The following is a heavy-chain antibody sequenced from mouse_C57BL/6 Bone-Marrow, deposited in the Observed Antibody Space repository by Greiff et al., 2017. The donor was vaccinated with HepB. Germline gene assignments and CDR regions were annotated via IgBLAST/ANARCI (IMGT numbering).Heavy chain of an antibody. D-gene: IGHD1-1*01. Sequence: EVQLQQSGAELVRPGASVKLSCTASGFNIKDDYMHWVKQRPEQGLEWIGWIDPENGDTEYASKFQGKATITADTSSNTAYLQLSSLTSEDTAVYYCTTFLITTVVAPGYWGQGTTLTVSS. J-gene: IGHJ2*01. V-gene: IGHV14-4*01. CDR3: TTFLITTVVAPGY. CDR1: GFNIKDDY. CDR2: IDPENGDT.